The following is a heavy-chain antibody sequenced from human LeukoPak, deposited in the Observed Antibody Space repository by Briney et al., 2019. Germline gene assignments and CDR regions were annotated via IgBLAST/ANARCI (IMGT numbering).Heavy chain of an antibody. CDR3: ARDELGGDYALHWYFDL. CDR1: GGSISSYY. J-gene: IGHJ2*01. CDR2: IYTSGST. V-gene: IGHV4-4*07. Sequence: SETLSLTCTVSGGSISSYYWSWIWQPAGKGLEWIGRIYTSGSTNYNPSLKSRVTMSVDTSKNQFSLKLSSVTAADTAVYYCARDELGGDYALHWYFDLWGRGTLVTVSS. D-gene: IGHD4-17*01.